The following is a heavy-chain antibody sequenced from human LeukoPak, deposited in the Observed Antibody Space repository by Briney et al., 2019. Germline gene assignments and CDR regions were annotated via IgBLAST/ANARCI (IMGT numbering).Heavy chain of an antibody. J-gene: IGHJ4*02. D-gene: IGHD3-10*01. CDR1: GFTVSSNY. V-gene: IGHV3-23*01. CDR2: ISGSGGST. CDR3: AKAGSYYYGSGSRRPLDY. Sequence: PGGSLRLSCAASGFTVSSNYMSWVRQAPGKGLEWVSAISGSGGSTYYADSVKGRFTISRDNSKNTLYLQMNSLRAEDTAVYYCAKAGSYYYGSGSRRPLDYWGQGTLVTVSS.